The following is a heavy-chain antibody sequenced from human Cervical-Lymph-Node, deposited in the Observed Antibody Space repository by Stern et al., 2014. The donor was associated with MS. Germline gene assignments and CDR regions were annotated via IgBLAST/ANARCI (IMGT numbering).Heavy chain of an antibody. D-gene: IGHD3-10*01. CDR1: GFTFSSSI. CDR2: INSRGSTV. V-gene: IGHV3-48*02. CDR3: ARERGSYYLDY. Sequence: EVQLVESGGGLVQPGGSLRLSCAASGFTFSSSIMKWVRQAPGKGLEWVSHINSRGSTVYYADSVRGRFTISRDNAKNSLYLQMNSLKDEDTAVYYCARERGSYYLDYWGQGTPVTVAS. J-gene: IGHJ4*02.